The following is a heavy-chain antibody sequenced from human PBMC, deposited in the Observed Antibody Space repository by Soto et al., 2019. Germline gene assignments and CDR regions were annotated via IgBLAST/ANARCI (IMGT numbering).Heavy chain of an antibody. V-gene: IGHV1-2*04. Sequence: GASVKVSCKASGYTFTGYYMHWVRQAPGQGLEWMGWINPNSGGTNYAQKFQGWVTMTRDTSISTAYMELSRLRSDDTAVYYCARGSVVATISFDYWGQGTLVTVSS. CDR3: ARGSVVATISFDY. CDR1: GYTFTGYY. CDR2: INPNSGGT. J-gene: IGHJ4*02. D-gene: IGHD5-12*01.